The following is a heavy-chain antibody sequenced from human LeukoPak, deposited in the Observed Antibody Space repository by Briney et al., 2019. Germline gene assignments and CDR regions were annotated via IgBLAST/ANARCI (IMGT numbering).Heavy chain of an antibody. CDR1: VISISSGHYY. V-gene: IGHV4-30-4*01. D-gene: IGHD3-22*01. CDR2: IYYSGST. Sequence: SVTLSLTCTVSVISISSGHYYWSWFRQPPGKGLEWIGYIYYSGSTYSNPSLKSRVTISVDTSKNQFSLKLSSVTAADTAVYYCARGGNSDYDSSDYPLSDYWGQGTLVTVSS. CDR3: ARGGNSDYDSSDYPLSDY. J-gene: IGHJ4*02.